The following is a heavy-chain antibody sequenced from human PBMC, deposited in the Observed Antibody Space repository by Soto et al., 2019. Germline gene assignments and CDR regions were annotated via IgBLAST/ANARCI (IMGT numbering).Heavy chain of an antibody. Sequence: EVQVLDSGGGLVQPGGSLRLSCAASGFTFTNYPMAWVRQAPAKGLEWVSTISGSGGSTFYADSVKGRFTISRDNSKNTVYLQMNSLRVADTAVYYCAKRPLKFEGSYFDYWGQGTLVTVSS. J-gene: IGHJ4*02. D-gene: IGHD3-10*01. V-gene: IGHV3-23*01. CDR2: ISGSGGST. CDR1: GFTFTNYP. CDR3: AKRPLKFEGSYFDY.